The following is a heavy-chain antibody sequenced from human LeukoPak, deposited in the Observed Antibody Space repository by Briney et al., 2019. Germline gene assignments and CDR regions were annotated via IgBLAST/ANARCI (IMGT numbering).Heavy chain of an antibody. CDR2: INHSGST. D-gene: IGHD4-11*01. Sequence: PSETLSLTCAVYGGSFSGYYWSWIRQPPGKGLEWIGEINHSGSTNYNPSLKSRVTISVDTSKNQFSLKLSSVTAADTAVYYCARDSNYLVDYWGQGTLVTVSS. V-gene: IGHV4-34*01. CDR3: ARDSNYLVDY. CDR1: GGSFSGYY. J-gene: IGHJ4*02.